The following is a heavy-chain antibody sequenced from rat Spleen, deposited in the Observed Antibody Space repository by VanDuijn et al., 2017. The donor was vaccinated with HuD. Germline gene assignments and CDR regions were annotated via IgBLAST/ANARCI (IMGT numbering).Heavy chain of an antibody. D-gene: IGHD1-9*01. V-gene: IGHV3-3*01. CDR2: IKSAGST. CDR1: GYSITSSYR. J-gene: IGHJ2*01. Sequence: EVQLQESGPGLVKPSQSLSLTCSVTGYSITSSYRWNWIRKFPGNKLEWMGYIKSAGSTNYNPSLKSRISITRDTSKNQFFLQVNSVTTEDTATYYCARSGYYGYTPGFDYWGQGVMVTVSS. CDR3: ARSGYYGYTPGFDY.